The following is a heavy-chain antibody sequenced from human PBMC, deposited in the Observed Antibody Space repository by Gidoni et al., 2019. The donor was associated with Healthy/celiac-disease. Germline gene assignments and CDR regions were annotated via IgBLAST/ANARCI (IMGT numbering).Heavy chain of an antibody. CDR2: ISAYNGNT. CDR1: GYTFTSYG. CDR3: ARDPGTYYDFWSGYYTYGMDV. D-gene: IGHD3-3*01. V-gene: IGHV1-18*04. J-gene: IGHJ6*02. Sequence: QVQLVQSGAEVKKPGASVKVSCKASGYTFTSYGISWVRQAPGQGLEWMGWISAYNGNTNYAQKLQGRVTMTTDTSTSTAYMELRSLRSDDTAVYYCARDPGTYYDFWSGYYTYGMDVWGQGTTVTVSS.